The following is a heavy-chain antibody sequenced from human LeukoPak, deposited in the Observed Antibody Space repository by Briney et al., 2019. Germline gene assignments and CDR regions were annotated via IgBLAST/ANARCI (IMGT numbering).Heavy chain of an antibody. CDR3: ARGPYYGSGSYSHYYYGMDV. Sequence: ASVKVSCKASGYTFTGYYMLWVRQAPGHRLEWLGLIKPNSGGTNYAQKFQGRDTMTRDTSISTAYMELSRLRSDDTAVYYCARGPYYGSGSYSHYYYGMDVWGQGATVTVSS. CDR2: IKPNSGGT. D-gene: IGHD3-10*01. J-gene: IGHJ6*02. V-gene: IGHV1-2*02. CDR1: GYTFTGYY.